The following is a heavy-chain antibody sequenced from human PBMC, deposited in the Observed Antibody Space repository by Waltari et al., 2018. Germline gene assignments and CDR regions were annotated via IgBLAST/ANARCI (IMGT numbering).Heavy chain of an antibody. Sequence: QVQLQQWGAGLLKPSETLSLTCAVSGGSFSGYYWSWIRQTPGQGLEWIGEINHSGSTNYNPSLKRRVTISVDTSKNQFSLKLSSVTAADTAVYYCARGRGYCSGGSCLPYFDYWGQGTLVTVSS. V-gene: IGHV4-34*01. D-gene: IGHD2-15*01. CDR3: ARGRGYCSGGSCLPYFDY. CDR2: INHSGST. J-gene: IGHJ4*02. CDR1: GGSFSGYY.